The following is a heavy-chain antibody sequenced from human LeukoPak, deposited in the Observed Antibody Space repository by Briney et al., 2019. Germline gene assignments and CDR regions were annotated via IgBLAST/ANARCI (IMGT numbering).Heavy chain of an antibody. D-gene: IGHD2-2*01. CDR3: VVILVPGGVWHFDL. Sequence: PGGSLRLSCVASGLTFTNYGFHWVRQAPGKGLEWVAIIYSDGGNTKYYAESLKDRFTISRDDSKDTVYLQMNSLRVEDTAVYYCVVILVPGGVWHFDLWGRGTLVTVSS. CDR1: GLTFTNYG. V-gene: IGHV3-33*03. J-gene: IGHJ2*01. CDR2: IYSDGGNTK.